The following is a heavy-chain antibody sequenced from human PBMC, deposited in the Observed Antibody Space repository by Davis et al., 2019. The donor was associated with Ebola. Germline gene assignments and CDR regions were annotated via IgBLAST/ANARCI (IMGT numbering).Heavy chain of an antibody. Sequence: PGGSLRLSCAASGFTFSSHAMSWVRQAPGKGLEWVSGISGSGKDTYCADSLKGRFTISRDNSKKTLYLQMNSLRAEDSAVYYCAKFDCSGGSCYSLDYWGQGILVTVSS. CDR3: AKFDCSGGSCYSLDY. CDR1: GFTFSSHA. V-gene: IGHV3-23*01. J-gene: IGHJ4*02. CDR2: ISGSGKDT. D-gene: IGHD2-15*01.